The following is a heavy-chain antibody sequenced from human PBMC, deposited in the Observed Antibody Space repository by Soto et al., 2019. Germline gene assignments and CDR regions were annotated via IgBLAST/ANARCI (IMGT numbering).Heavy chain of an antibody. J-gene: IGHJ6*02. D-gene: IGHD3-3*01. Sequence: LSLTCTVSGGSISSSSYYWGWIRQPPGKGLEWIGSIYYSGSTYYNPSLKSRVTISVDTSKNQFSLKLSSVTAADTAVYYCARHYQKEWLFPTRYYYYGMDVWGQGTTVTVSS. CDR1: GGSISSSSYY. CDR3: ARHYQKEWLFPTRYYYYGMDV. V-gene: IGHV4-39*01. CDR2: IYYSGST.